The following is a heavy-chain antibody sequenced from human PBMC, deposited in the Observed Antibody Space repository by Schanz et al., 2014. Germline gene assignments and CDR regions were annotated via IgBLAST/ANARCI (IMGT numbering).Heavy chain of an antibody. CDR3: AKDPSHGDYDYYFDY. CDR2: IWSDGSGK. Sequence: QVQLVESGGGVVQPGGSLRLSCAASGFIFSNYGMHWVRQAPGKGLEWVAVIWSDGSGKYYADSVKGRFTISRDNSKNTLYLQMNSLRAGDTAVYYCAKDPSHGDYDYYFDYWGQGTLVTVSS. V-gene: IGHV3-33*06. D-gene: IGHD3-22*01. CDR1: GFIFSNYG. J-gene: IGHJ4*02.